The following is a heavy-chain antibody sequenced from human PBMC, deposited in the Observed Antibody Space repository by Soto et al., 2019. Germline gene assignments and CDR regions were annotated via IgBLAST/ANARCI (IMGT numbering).Heavy chain of an antibody. J-gene: IGHJ3*02. V-gene: IGHV1-8*01. D-gene: IGHD3-22*01. CDR2: MNPNSGNT. Sequence: QVQRVQSGAEVKKPGASVKVSCKASGYTFTSYDINWVRQATGQGLEWMGWMNPNSGNTGYAQKFQGRVTMTRNTSISTAYMELRSLRSEDTAVYYCARGPLAYYYDRSGAFDIWGQGTMVTVSS. CDR1: GYTFTSYD. CDR3: ARGPLAYYYDRSGAFDI.